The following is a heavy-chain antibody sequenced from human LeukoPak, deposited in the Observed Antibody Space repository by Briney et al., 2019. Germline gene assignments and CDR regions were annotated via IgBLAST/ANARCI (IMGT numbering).Heavy chain of an antibody. CDR1: GYSFTSYW. CDR3: ARQKRYNWNYFDY. J-gene: IGHJ4*02. V-gene: IGHV5-51*01. Sequence: GESLKISCKGSGYSFTSYWIGWVRQMPGKGLKWMGIIYPGDSDTRYSPSFQGQVTISADKSISTAYLQWSSLKASDTAMYYCARQKRYNWNYFDYWGQGTLVTVSS. CDR2: IYPGDSDT. D-gene: IGHD1-20*01.